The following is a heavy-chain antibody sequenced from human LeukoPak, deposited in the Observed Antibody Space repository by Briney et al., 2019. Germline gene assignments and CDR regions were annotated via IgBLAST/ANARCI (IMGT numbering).Heavy chain of an antibody. CDR2: ITGSGGNI. Sequence: GGSLRLSCATSGFIFSSYAMSWVRQAPGRGLEWVSSITGSGGNIYYADSVKGRFTISKDNSKNTVYLQMSSLRVDDTAVYYCAKAASSSWPSYYYGMDVWGQGTTVTVSS. CDR1: GFIFSSYA. CDR3: AKAASSSWPSYYYGMDV. V-gene: IGHV3-23*01. J-gene: IGHJ6*02. D-gene: IGHD6-13*01.